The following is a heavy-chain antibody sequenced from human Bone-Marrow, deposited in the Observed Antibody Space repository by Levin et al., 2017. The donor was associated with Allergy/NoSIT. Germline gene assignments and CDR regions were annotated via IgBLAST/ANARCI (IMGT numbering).Heavy chain of an antibody. CDR2: ISYDGSNK. J-gene: IGHJ6*02. Sequence: PGGSLRLSCAASGFTFSSYGMHWVRQAPGKGLEWVAVISYDGSNKYYADSVKGRFTISRDNSKNTLYLQMNSLRAEDTAVYYCAKDLFTDYYGSGSSYYDYGMDGWGQGTTVTVSS. CDR1: GFTFSSYG. V-gene: IGHV3-30*18. D-gene: IGHD3-10*01. CDR3: AKDLFTDYYGSGSSYYDYGMDG.